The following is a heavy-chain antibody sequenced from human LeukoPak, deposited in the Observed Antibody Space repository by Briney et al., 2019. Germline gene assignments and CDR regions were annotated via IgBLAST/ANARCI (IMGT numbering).Heavy chain of an antibody. CDR1: GYSFTSYW. J-gene: IGHJ4*02. D-gene: IGHD7-27*01. Sequence: GESLKISCKGSGYSFTSYWISWVRQMPGKGLEWMGRIYPSDSQTNYSPSFQGHVTMSADKSISTAYLQWSSLKASDSAIYYCARPANWGIDYWGQGTLVTVS. CDR3: ARPANWGIDY. CDR2: IYPSDSQT. V-gene: IGHV5-10-1*01.